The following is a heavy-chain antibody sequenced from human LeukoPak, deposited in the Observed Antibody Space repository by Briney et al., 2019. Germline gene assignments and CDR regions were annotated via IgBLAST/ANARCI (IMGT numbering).Heavy chain of an antibody. CDR1: GFTFSSYG. D-gene: IGHD3-16*01. V-gene: IGHV3-30*18. CDR2: ISYDGSNK. J-gene: IGHJ5*02. Sequence: GRSLRLSCAASGFTFSSYGMHWVRQAPGKGLEWVAVISYDGSNKYYADSVKGRFTISRDNSKNTLYLQMNSLRAEDTAVYCCAKERAYVLDPWGQGTLVTVSS. CDR3: AKERAYVLDP.